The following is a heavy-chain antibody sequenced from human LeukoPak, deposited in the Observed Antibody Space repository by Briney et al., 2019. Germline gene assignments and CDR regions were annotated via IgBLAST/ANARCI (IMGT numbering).Heavy chain of an antibody. CDR1: GDSINDYY. J-gene: IGHJ4*02. D-gene: IGHD2-8*01. CDR3: ARGFGV. V-gene: IGHV4-59*01. CDR2: IYYSGTT. Sequence: SETLSLTCIVSGDSINDYYWSWIRQPPGKGLEWIGQIYYSGTTNYNPSLKSRVSISVDTSKKQSSLKLRSVTAADTAVYFCARGFGVWGQRTLGTASS.